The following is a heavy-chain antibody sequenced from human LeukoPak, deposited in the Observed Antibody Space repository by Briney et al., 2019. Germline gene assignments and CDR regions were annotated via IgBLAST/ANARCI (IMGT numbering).Heavy chain of an antibody. V-gene: IGHV4-38-2*02. CDR1: GYSISSGYY. CDR2: IYHSGST. Sequence: SETLSLTCTVSGYSISSGYYWGWIRQPPGKGLEWIGSIYHSGSTNYNPSLKSRVTISVDTSKNQFSLKLSSVTAADTAVYYCASNPPTYSSSSFRRGDYWGQGTLVTVSS. D-gene: IGHD6-6*01. CDR3: ASNPPTYSSSSFRRGDY. J-gene: IGHJ4*02.